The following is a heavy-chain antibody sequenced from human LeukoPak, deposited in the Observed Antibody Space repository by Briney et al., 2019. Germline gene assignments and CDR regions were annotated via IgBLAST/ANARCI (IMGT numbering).Heavy chain of an antibody. J-gene: IGHJ6*02. Sequence: GRSLRLSCAASGFTFSSYGMHWVRQAPGKGLEWVAVISYDGSNKYYADSVKGRFTIPRNNSKTTLYLQMNGLRAEDTAVYYCAKGESNGPHDMGLYYYGMDVWGQGTTVTVSS. CDR1: GFTFSSYG. D-gene: IGHD3-9*01. CDR3: AKGESNGPHDMGLYYYGMDV. V-gene: IGHV3-30*18. CDR2: ISYDGSNK.